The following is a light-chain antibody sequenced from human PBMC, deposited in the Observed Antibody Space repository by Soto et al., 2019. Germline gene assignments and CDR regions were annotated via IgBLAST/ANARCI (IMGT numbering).Light chain of an antibody. CDR1: QTISNN. Sequence: EIVMTQSPATLSVSPGERATLSCRASQTISNNLAWYQQKPGQAPRLLFYDASTRDTGIPARFSGSGSGTQFTLSISSLQSEDFAVYFCQQYHDWPLTFGGGTKVEIK. CDR2: DAS. J-gene: IGKJ4*01. CDR3: QQYHDWPLT. V-gene: IGKV3D-15*01.